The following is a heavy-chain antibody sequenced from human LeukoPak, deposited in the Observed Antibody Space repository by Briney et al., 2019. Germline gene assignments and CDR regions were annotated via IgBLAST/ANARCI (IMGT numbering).Heavy chain of an antibody. Sequence: SETLSLTCAVYGGSFSGYYWSWIRQPPGKGLEWIGEINHSGSTNYNPSLKGRVTISVDTSKNQFSLKLSSVTAADTAVYYCASPPRGGYYFDYWGQGTLVTVSS. CDR2: INHSGST. CDR3: ASPPRGGYYFDY. D-gene: IGHD3-10*01. V-gene: IGHV4-34*01. J-gene: IGHJ4*02. CDR1: GGSFSGYY.